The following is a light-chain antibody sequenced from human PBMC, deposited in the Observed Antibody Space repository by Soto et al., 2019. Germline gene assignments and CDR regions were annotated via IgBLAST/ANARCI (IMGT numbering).Light chain of an antibody. CDR1: SSDVGGYNY. J-gene: IGLJ1*01. V-gene: IGLV2-14*01. CDR3: SSFTITSTYV. Sequence: QSALTQPASVSGSPGQSITISCTGTSSDVGGYNYVSWYQHHPGKAPKLMIYEVNNRPSGVSNRFSGSKSGNTASLTISGLQAEDEAEYYCSSFTITSTYVFGTGTKVTVL. CDR2: EVN.